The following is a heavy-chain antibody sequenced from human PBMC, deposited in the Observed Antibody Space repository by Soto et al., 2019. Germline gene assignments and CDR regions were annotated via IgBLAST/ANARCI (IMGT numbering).Heavy chain of an antibody. CDR2: IYRSGST. V-gene: IGHV4-4*02. Sequence: QVQLQESGPGLVKPSGTLSLTCAVSGGSISSSNWWRWVRQPPGKGLEWIGEIYRSGSTNYNPSLKSRVTISVDKSKNQFSLKLSSVTAADTAVYYCASRVSSGWPPPLDYWGQGTLVTVSS. CDR1: GGSISSSNW. J-gene: IGHJ4*02. CDR3: ASRVSSGWPPPLDY. D-gene: IGHD6-19*01.